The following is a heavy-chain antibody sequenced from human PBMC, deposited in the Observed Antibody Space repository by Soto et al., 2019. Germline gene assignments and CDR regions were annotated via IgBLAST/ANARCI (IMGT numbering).Heavy chain of an antibody. CDR3: ARDIGVAGTRLYYYYGMDV. CDR1: GFTVSSNY. J-gene: IGHJ6*02. D-gene: IGHD6-19*01. V-gene: IGHV3-66*01. Sequence: PGGSLRLSCAASGFTVSSNYMSWVRQAPGKGLEWVSVIYSGGSTYYADSVKGRFTISRDNSKNTLYLQMNSLRAEDTAVYYCARDIGVAGTRLYYYYGMDVWGQGTTVTVSS. CDR2: IYSGGST.